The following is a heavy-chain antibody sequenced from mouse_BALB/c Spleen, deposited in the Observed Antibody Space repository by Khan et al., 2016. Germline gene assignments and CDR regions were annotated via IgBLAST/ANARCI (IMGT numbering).Heavy chain of an antibody. Sequence: QVQLQQSGAELAKPGASVKMSCKASGYTFTSYWMHWVNQRPGQGLEWIGYINPSTGYTEYNQKFKDKATLTADKSSSTAYMQLSSLTSEDSAVXYCARPLYGSSYRYWGQGTTLTVSS. V-gene: IGHV1-7*01. J-gene: IGHJ2*01. D-gene: IGHD1-1*01. CDR3: ARPLYGSSYRY. CDR1: GYTFTSYW. CDR2: INPSTGYT.